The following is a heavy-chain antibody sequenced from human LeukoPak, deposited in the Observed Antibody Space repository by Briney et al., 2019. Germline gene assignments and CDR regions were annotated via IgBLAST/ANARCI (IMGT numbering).Heavy chain of an antibody. J-gene: IGHJ5*02. Sequence: GASVKVSCKASGYTFTNYDINWVRQATGQGLAWMGWMNPNSGNTDYAQKFQGRVTMTRNTSISTAYMELSSLVSEDTAVYYCARGTGSWLRLTRWFDPWGQGTLVTVSS. CDR2: MNPNSGNT. D-gene: IGHD5-12*01. CDR3: ARGTGSWLRLTRWFDP. CDR1: GYTFTNYD. V-gene: IGHV1-8*01.